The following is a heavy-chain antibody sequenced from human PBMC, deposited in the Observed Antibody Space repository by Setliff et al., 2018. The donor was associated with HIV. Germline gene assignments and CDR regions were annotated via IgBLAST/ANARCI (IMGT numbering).Heavy chain of an antibody. Sequence: ETLSLTCAVYGGSFSGYYWTWIRQPPGRGLEWIGEIIHSGGTNYNRSLKSRVTISVDTSKNQFPLNLSSVTAADTAVYYCARGGLGVVGAIDYWSQGTLVTVSS. CDR3: ARGGLGVVGAIDY. D-gene: IGHD2-15*01. CDR2: IIHSGGT. J-gene: IGHJ4*02. V-gene: IGHV4-34*01. CDR1: GGSFSGYY.